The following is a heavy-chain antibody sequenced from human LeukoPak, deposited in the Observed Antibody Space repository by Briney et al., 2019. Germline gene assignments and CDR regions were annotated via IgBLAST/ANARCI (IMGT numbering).Heavy chain of an antibody. Sequence: ASVKVSCKASGYTFTSYGISWVRQAPGQGLEWMGWISAYNGNTNYAQKLQGRVTMTTDTSTSTAYMELRSLRSDDTAVYYCARDRPLATYYDILIGYPYFDYWGQGTLVTVSS. V-gene: IGHV1-18*01. J-gene: IGHJ4*02. CDR1: GYTFTSYG. D-gene: IGHD3-9*01. CDR3: ARDRPLATYYDILIGYPYFDY. CDR2: ISAYNGNT.